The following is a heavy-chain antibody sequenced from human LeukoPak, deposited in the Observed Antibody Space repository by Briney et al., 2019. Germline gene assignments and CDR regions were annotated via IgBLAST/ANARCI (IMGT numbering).Heavy chain of an antibody. CDR2: ISAYNGNT. D-gene: IGHD3-10*01. CDR3: AREVLSITMVRGVIPYFDY. J-gene: IGHJ4*02. Sequence: ASVKVSCKASGYTFTSYGISWVRQAPGQGLECMGWISAYNGNTNYAQKLQGRVTMTTDTSTSTAYMELRSLRSDDTAVYYCAREVLSITMVRGVIPYFDYWGQGTLVTVSS. CDR1: GYTFTSYG. V-gene: IGHV1-18*04.